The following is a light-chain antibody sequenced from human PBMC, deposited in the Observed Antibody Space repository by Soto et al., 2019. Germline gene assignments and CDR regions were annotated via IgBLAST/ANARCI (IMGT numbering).Light chain of an antibody. CDR2: RNN. CDR3: AAWDDSLSGVV. J-gene: IGLJ2*01. Sequence: QSVLTQPPSASGTPGQRVTISCSGSSSNIGSNYVFWYQHLPGTAPKLLIYRNNQRPSGVPDRFSGSKSGTSASLAMSGLRSEDETDYYCAAWDDSLSGVVFGGGTQLTVL. CDR1: SSNIGSNY. V-gene: IGLV1-47*01.